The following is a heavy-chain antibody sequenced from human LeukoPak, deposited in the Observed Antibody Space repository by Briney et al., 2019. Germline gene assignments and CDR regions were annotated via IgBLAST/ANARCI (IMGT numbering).Heavy chain of an antibody. J-gene: IGHJ4*02. D-gene: IGHD5-12*01. CDR2: INPNSGGT. CDR1: VYTVTGYD. Sequence: ASVKVSCKASVYTVTGYDMHWVRQAPGQGLEWMGWINPNSGGTNYAQKFQGRVTMTRDTSISTAYMELSRLRSDDTAVYYCAPTGRATDIENLHYFDYWGQGTLVTVSS. V-gene: IGHV1-2*02. CDR3: APTGRATDIENLHYFDY.